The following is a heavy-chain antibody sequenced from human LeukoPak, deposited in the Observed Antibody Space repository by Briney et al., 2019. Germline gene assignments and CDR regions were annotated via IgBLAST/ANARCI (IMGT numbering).Heavy chain of an antibody. CDR1: GGSIRSSSYY. CDR2: IYYSGST. Sequence: KPSETLSLTCTVSGGSIRSSSYYWGWIRQPPGKGLEWIGSIYYSGSTYYNPSLKSRVTISVDTSKNQFSLKLSSVTAADTAVYYCARLRALAGYSSGYDAFYIWGQGTMVTVSS. V-gene: IGHV4-39*01. J-gene: IGHJ3*02. D-gene: IGHD6-19*01. CDR3: ARLRALAGYSSGYDAFYI.